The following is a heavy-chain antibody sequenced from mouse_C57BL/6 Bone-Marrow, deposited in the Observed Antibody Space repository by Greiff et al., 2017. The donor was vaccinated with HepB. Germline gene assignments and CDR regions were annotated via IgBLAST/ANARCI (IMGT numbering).Heavy chain of an antibody. CDR1: GYAFSSSW. J-gene: IGHJ4*01. D-gene: IGHD1-1*01. Sequence: VQLQQSGPELVKPGASVKISCKASGYAFSSSWMNWVKQRPGKGLEWIGRIYPGDGDTNYNGKFKGKAKLTADKSSSTAYMQLSSLTSEDSAVYFCARTYGSSSFYAMDYWGQGTSVTVSS. CDR3: ARTYGSSSFYAMDY. V-gene: IGHV1-82*01. CDR2: IYPGDGDT.